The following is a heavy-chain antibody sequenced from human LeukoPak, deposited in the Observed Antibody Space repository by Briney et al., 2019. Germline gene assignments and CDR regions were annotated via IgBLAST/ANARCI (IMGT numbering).Heavy chain of an antibody. J-gene: IGHJ4*02. CDR1: GFTFSSYA. CDR3: ANQGYSYGYGRIDY. CDR2: ISGSGGST. D-gene: IGHD5-18*01. Sequence: GGSLRLSCAASGFTFSSYAMSWVRQAPGKGLEWVSAISGSGGSTYYADSVKGRFIISRDNSKNTLYLQMNSLRAEDTAVYYCANQGYSYGYGRIDYWGQGTLVTVSS. V-gene: IGHV3-23*01.